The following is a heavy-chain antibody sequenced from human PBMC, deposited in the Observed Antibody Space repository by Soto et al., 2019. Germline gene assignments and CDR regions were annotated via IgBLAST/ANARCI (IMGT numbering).Heavy chain of an antibody. CDR3: TRHTGLTGPPD. Sequence: GGSLRLSCAASGFTFSSYAMSWVRQAPGKGLEWVSAISGSGGSTYYADSVKGRFTISRDDSKNTAYLQMNSLKTEDTAVYYCTRHTGLTGPPDWGQGTLVTVSS. V-gene: IGHV3-23*01. J-gene: IGHJ4*02. CDR2: ISGSGGST. D-gene: IGHD3-9*01. CDR1: GFTFSSYA.